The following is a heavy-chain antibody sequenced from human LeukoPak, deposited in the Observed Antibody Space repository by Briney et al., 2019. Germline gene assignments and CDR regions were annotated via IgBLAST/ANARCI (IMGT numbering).Heavy chain of an antibody. Sequence: PGGSLRLSCAASGFTFSSYSMNWVRQAPGKGLEWVSSISNSSSYIYYADSVKGRFTISRDNAKNSLYLQMNSLRAEDTAVYYCATPGPEGQDAFDIWGQGTMVTVSS. J-gene: IGHJ3*02. CDR3: ATPGPEGQDAFDI. V-gene: IGHV3-21*01. CDR2: ISNSSSYI. CDR1: GFTFSSYS. D-gene: IGHD1-14*01.